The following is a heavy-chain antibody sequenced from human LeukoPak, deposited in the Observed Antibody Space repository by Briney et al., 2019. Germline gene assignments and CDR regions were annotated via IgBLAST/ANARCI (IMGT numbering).Heavy chain of an antibody. V-gene: IGHV3-64*01. CDR2: ISGNGGTT. D-gene: IGHD1-14*01. CDR3: ARDLNRDFEY. CDR1: GFTFSSYW. J-gene: IGHJ4*02. Sequence: PGGSLRLSCAASGFTFSSYWMHWVRQAPGKGLEYVSVISGNGGTTYYTNSVKGRFTISRDNSKNTLYLQMDSLRTEDMAVYYCARDLNRDFEYWGQGTLVTVSS.